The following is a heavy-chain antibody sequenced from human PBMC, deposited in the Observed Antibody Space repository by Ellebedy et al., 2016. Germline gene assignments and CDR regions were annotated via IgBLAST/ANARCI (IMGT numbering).Heavy chain of an antibody. CDR3: AKEWVAAAALDY. D-gene: IGHD6-13*01. Sequence: GESLKISXAASGFTFSSYGMHWVRQAPGKGLEWVAVISYDGSNKYYADSVKGRFTISRDNSKNTLYLQMNSLRAEDTAVYYCAKEWVAAAALDYWGQGTLVTVSS. V-gene: IGHV3-30*18. J-gene: IGHJ4*02. CDR2: ISYDGSNK. CDR1: GFTFSSYG.